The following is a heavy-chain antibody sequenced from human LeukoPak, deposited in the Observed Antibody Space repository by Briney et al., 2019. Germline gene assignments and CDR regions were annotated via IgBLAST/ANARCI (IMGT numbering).Heavy chain of an antibody. V-gene: IGHV4-34*01. CDR1: GGSFSGYY. J-gene: IGHJ4*02. Sequence: SETLSLTCAVFGGSFSGYYWSWIRQSPEKGLEWIGEMSHTGATNYNPSLKSRVTVSVDTSKKQFSLNLRSVTAADTAVYYCARASLYDYVWGSYRDWGQGTLVTLSS. CDR3: ARASLYDYVWGSYRD. D-gene: IGHD3-16*02. CDR2: MSHTGAT.